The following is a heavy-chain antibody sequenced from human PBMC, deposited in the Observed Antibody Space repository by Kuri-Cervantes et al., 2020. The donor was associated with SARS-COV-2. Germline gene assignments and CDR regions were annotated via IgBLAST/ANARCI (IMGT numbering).Heavy chain of an antibody. J-gene: IGHJ4*02. CDR2: IKQDGSEK. V-gene: IGHV3-7*01. CDR3: ARDKVVDY. Sequence: GESLKISCAASGFTFSSYWMSWVRQAPGKGLEWVANIKQDGSEKYYVDSVKGRFTISRDNAKSSLYLQMNSLRAEDTAVYYCARDKVVDYWGQGTLVTVSS. D-gene: IGHD2-15*01. CDR1: GFTFSSYW.